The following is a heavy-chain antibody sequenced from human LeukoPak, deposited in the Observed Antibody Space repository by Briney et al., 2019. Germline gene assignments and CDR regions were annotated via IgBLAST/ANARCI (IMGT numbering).Heavy chain of an antibody. D-gene: IGHD2-15*01. CDR1: GYTFTMYG. CDR2: ISGYNGNI. Sequence: ASVKVSCKASGYTFTMYGISWVRQAPGQGLEWMGWISGYNGNIKYAQKFQGRVTMTTDTSTSTVYMELRSLRSDDTAVYYCARDCSGSSCYDGVDYWGQGTLVTVSS. CDR3: ARDCSGSSCYDGVDY. J-gene: IGHJ4*02. V-gene: IGHV1-18*01.